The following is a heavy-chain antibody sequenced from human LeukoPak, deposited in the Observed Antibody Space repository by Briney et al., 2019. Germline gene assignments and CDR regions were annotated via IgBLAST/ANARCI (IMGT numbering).Heavy chain of an antibody. CDR3: ARGAGWYNY. Sequence: PSETLSLTCTVSGGSISSYYWSWIRQPPGKGLEWIGYIYYSGSTRYNPSLKSRVTISVDTSKNQFSLMRSSVTAADTAVYYCARGAGWYNYWGQGILVTVSS. J-gene: IGHJ4*02. CDR2: IYYSGST. D-gene: IGHD6-19*01. CDR1: GGSISSYY. V-gene: IGHV4-59*01.